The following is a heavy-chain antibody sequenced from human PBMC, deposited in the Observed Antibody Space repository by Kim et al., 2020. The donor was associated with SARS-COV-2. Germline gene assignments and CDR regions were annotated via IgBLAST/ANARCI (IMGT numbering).Heavy chain of an antibody. D-gene: IGHD3-9*01. CDR1: GGSISSSSYY. Sequence: SETLSLTCTVSGGSISSSSYYWGWIRQPPGKGLEWIGSIYYSGSTYYNPSLKSRVTISVDTSKNQFSLKLSSVTAADTAVYYCARRNIVVLRYFDWFGDDAFDIWGQGTMVTVSS. V-gene: IGHV4-39*01. CDR3: ARRNIVVLRYFDWFGDDAFDI. J-gene: IGHJ3*02. CDR2: IYYSGST.